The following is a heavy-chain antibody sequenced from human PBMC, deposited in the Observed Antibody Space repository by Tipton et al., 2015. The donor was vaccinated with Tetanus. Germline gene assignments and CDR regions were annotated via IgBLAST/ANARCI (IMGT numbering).Heavy chain of an antibody. J-gene: IGHJ4*02. D-gene: IGHD4-17*01. V-gene: IGHV4-59*01. CDR1: GGSISSYY. CDR3: ARGGGMTTVTTERFDY. Sequence: TLSLTCTVSGGSISSYYWSWIRQPPGKGLEWSGYIYYSGSTNYNPSLKSRVTISVDTSKNQFSLKLSSVTAADTAVYYCARGGGMTTVTTERFDYWGQGTLVTVSS. CDR2: IYYSGST.